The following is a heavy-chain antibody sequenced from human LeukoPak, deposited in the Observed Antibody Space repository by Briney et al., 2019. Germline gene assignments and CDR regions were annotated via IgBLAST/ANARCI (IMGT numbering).Heavy chain of an antibody. CDR3: ARSLWFGELPTDY. V-gene: IGHV1-46*01. J-gene: IGHJ4*02. CDR1: GYTFTTYH. CDR2: INPSGGAT. D-gene: IGHD3-10*01. Sequence: ASVKVSCKASGYTFTTYHMHWVRQAPGQGLEWMGIINPSGGATTYAQKFQGRVTMTRDTSTTTFYMELNSLRSDDTAVYYCARSLWFGELPTDYWGQGTLVTVSS.